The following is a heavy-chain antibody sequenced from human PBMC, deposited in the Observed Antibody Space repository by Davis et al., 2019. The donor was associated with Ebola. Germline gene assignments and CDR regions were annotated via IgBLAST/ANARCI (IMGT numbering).Heavy chain of an antibody. V-gene: IGHV3-23*01. D-gene: IGHD3-22*01. J-gene: IGHJ4*02. CDR1: GFVFSSYV. CDR3: ARDFDRVRE. Sequence: GESLKISCAASGFVFSSYVMSWVRQAPGKGLEWVSTYGTSADTYYADSVKGRFTISRDNAKNTLYLQMNSLQVEDTAIYYCARDFDRVREWGQGTLVTVSS. CDR2: GTSADT.